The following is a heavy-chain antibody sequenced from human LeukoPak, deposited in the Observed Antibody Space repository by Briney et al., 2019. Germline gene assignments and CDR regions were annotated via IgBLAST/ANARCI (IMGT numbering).Heavy chain of an antibody. CDR3: ARGPVVVRGVLREYYYYYYMDV. CDR2: ISSSRIYI. CDR1: GFTFSSYA. D-gene: IGHD3-10*01. V-gene: IGHV3-21*01. J-gene: IGHJ6*03. Sequence: GGSLRLSCAASGFTFSSYAMSWVRQAPGKGLEWVSSISSSRIYIYYADSVKGRFTISRDNAKNSLYLQMNSLRAEDTAVYYCARGPVVVRGVLREYYYYYYMDVWGKGTTVTISS.